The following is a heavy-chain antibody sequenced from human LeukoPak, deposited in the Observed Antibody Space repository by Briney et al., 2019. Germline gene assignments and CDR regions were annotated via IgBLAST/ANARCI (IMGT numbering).Heavy chain of an antibody. CDR1: GYSISSGYY. CDR2: IYHSGST. Sequence: PSETLSLTCTVSGYSISSGYYWGWIRQPPGKGLEWIGSIYHSGSTYYNPSLKSRVTISVDTSKNQFSLKLSSVTAADTAVYYCVTGPNYYDSSGYYYLYYWGQGTLVTVSS. CDR3: VTGPNYYDSSGYYYLYY. V-gene: IGHV4-38-2*02. D-gene: IGHD3-22*01. J-gene: IGHJ4*02.